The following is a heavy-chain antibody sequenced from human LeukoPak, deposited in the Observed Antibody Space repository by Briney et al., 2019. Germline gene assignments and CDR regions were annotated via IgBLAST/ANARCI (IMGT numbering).Heavy chain of an antibody. V-gene: IGHV3-23*01. Sequence: GGSLRLSCAASGFTFSSYAMSWVRQAPGKGLEWVSAISGSGGSTYYADSVKGRFTISRDNSENTLYLQMNSLRAEDTAVYYCASRYYYDSSGPVFDYWGQGTLVTVSS. D-gene: IGHD3-22*01. CDR3: ASRYYYDSSGPVFDY. CDR1: GFTFSSYA. CDR2: ISGSGGST. J-gene: IGHJ4*02.